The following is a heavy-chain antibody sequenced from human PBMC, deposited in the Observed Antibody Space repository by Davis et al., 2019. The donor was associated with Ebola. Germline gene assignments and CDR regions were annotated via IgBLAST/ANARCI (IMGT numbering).Heavy chain of an antibody. J-gene: IGHJ3*02. Sequence: GESLKISCAASGFTFSSYSMNWVRQAPGKGLEWVSSISSRSSYIYYADSVKGRFTISRDNAKNSLYLQMNSLRAEDTAVYYCARDLLIRYFDWSSAFDIWGQGTMVTVSS. D-gene: IGHD3-9*01. CDR2: ISSRSSYI. CDR3: ARDLLIRYFDWSSAFDI. V-gene: IGHV3-21*01. CDR1: GFTFSSYS.